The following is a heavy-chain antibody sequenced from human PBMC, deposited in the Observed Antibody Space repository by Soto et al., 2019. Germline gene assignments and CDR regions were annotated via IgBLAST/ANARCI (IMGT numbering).Heavy chain of an antibody. CDR3: ARARNSGSPPGYGMDV. CDR1: GGTFSSYA. J-gene: IGHJ6*02. D-gene: IGHD1-26*01. CDR2: IIPIFGTA. Sequence: QVQLVQSGAEVKKPGSSVKVSCKASGGTFSSYAISWVRQAPGQGLEWMGGIIPIFGTANYAQKFQGRVTITADESTSTAYMELSSLRSEDTAVYYCARARNSGSPPGYGMDVWGQGTTVPVSS. V-gene: IGHV1-69*01.